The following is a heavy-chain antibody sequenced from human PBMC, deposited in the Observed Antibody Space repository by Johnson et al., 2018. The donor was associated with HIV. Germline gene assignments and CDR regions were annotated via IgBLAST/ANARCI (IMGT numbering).Heavy chain of an antibody. D-gene: IGHD4-23*01. V-gene: IGHV3-11*04. J-gene: IGHJ3*02. CDR1: GFTFSDYY. CDR3: ARGTPYGGNSWDFDI. CDR2: ISSSGSNI. Sequence: QVQLVESGGGLVKPGGSLRLSCAASGFTFSDYYMRWIRQAPGKGLEWVAYISSSGSNIYYADSVKGRFTIHKDNAKNSLYLQMNSLRAEDPDVYYCARGTPYGGNSWDFDIWGQGTMVTVSS.